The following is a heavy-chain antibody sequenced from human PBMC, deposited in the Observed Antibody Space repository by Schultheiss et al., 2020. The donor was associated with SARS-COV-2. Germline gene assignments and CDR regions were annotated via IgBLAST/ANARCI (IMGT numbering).Heavy chain of an antibody. CDR1: GFTFSSYA. J-gene: IGHJ4*02. CDR2: ISGSGSTI. CDR3: ARDLDGDYGLYYFDY. D-gene: IGHD4-17*01. Sequence: GGSLRLSCAASGFTFSSYAMSWVRQAPGKGLEWVSAISGSGSTIYYADSVKGRFTISRDNAKNSLYLQMNSLRAEDTAVYYCARDLDGDYGLYYFDYWGQGTLVTVSS. V-gene: IGHV3-48*04.